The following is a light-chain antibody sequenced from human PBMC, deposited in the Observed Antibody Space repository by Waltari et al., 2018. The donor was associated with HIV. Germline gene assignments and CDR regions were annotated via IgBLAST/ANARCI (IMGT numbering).Light chain of an antibody. Sequence: QSVLTQPPSASGTPGQRLSISCSGSSSNIGSNIVNWYQQLPGTAPKLLIYSNNHRPSGVPDRFSGSKSGTSASLAISGLQSEDEADDYCAAWDDSLNAWVFGGGTKLTVL. CDR1: SSNIGSNI. CDR3: AAWDDSLNAWV. J-gene: IGLJ3*02. CDR2: SNN. V-gene: IGLV1-44*01.